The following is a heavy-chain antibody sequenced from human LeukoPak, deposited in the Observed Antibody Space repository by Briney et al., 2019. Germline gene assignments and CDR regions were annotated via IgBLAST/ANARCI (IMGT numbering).Heavy chain of an antibody. D-gene: IGHD3-10*01. J-gene: IGHJ6*03. V-gene: IGHV3-30*02. CDR2: IRYDGSNK. CDR3: AKVGPLAFYYMDV. Sequence: GGSLRLSCAASGFTFSSYGMNSVRQAPGKGLEWVAFIRYDGSNKYYADSVKGRFTISRDNSKNTLYLQMNSLRAEDTAVYYCAKVGPLAFYYMDVWGKGTTVTVSS. CDR1: GFTFSSYG.